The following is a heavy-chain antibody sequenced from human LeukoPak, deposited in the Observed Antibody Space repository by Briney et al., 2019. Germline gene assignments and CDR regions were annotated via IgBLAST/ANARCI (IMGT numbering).Heavy chain of an antibody. CDR1: GVSFSGYY. J-gene: IGHJ5*02. V-gene: IGHV4-34*01. Sequence: SETLSLTCAVYGVSFSGYYWSWIRQPPGKGLEWIGEINHCGSTNYNPSLKSRVTISVDTSKNQFSLKLSSVTAADTAVSYCARHRLYYYGSGSPGKYKNWFDPSGPGTLVTVSS. D-gene: IGHD3-10*01. CDR2: INHCGST. CDR3: ARHRLYYYGSGSPGKYKNWFDP.